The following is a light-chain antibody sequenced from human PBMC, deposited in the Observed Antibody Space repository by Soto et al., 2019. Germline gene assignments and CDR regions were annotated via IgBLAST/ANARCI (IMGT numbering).Light chain of an antibody. Sequence: DIQMTQSPSSLSASVGDRVTITCRASPSINTYLYWYQHKPGKAPKLLIYAASSLQSGVPSRFRGSGTGTDFTHTISSLQPEDSATYYCHQSYSTPYTFGQGTKLEIK. CDR1: PSINTY. CDR2: AAS. J-gene: IGKJ2*01. V-gene: IGKV1-39*01. CDR3: HQSYSTPYT.